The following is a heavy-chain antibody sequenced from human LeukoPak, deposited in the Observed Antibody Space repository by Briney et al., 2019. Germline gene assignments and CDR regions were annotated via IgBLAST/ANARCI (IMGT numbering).Heavy chain of an antibody. CDR3: AKGTYDSRGHFDY. Sequence: GGSLRLSCSASGFTFSNCAMTWVRQAPGKGLEWVSGISGSGSNTYYADSVKGRFTISRDNSKNTLYLQMNSLRAEDTAAYYCAKGTYDSRGHFDYWGQGTLVSVSS. D-gene: IGHD3-22*01. CDR1: GFTFSNCA. CDR2: ISGSGSNT. V-gene: IGHV3-23*01. J-gene: IGHJ4*02.